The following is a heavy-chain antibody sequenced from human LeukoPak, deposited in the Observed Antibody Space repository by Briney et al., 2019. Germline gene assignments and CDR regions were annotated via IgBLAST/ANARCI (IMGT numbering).Heavy chain of an antibody. CDR1: GFTFSSYA. J-gene: IGHJ5*01. D-gene: IGHD5-18*01. CDR3: AKGDSYGPNWSDY. CDR2: ISGSGGST. Sequence: QPGGSLRLSCAASGFTFSSYAMSWVRQAPGKGLEWVSAISGSGGSTYYADSVKGRFTISRVNSKNTLYLQMNSLRAEDTAVYYCAKGDSYGPNWSDYWGQGTLVTVSS. V-gene: IGHV3-23*01.